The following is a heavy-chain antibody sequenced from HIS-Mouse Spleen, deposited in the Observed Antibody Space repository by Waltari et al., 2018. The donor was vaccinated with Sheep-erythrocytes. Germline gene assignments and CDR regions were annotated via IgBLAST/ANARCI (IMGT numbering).Heavy chain of an antibody. CDR3: ARTDYGDYCGWFDP. CDR1: GGSISSGDYY. V-gene: IGHV4-30-4*01. D-gene: IGHD4-17*01. Sequence: QVQLQESGPGLVKPSQTLSLTCTVSGGSISSGDYYWSWIRQPPGKGLEWIGYIYYSWSTYDKPSLKSRVTISVDTSKNQFSLKLSSVTAADTAVYYCARTDYGDYCGWFDPWGQGTLVTVSS. J-gene: IGHJ5*02. CDR2: IYYSWST.